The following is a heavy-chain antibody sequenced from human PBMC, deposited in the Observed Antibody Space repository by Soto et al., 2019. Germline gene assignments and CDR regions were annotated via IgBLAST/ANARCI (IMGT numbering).Heavy chain of an antibody. J-gene: IGHJ4*02. D-gene: IGHD1-1*01. CDR2: IYYSGST. CDR3: ARRYGSSFDY. V-gene: IGHV4-59*08. CDR1: GGSISSYY. Sequence: QVQLQESGPGLVKPSETLSLTCTVSGGSISSYYWSWIRQPPGKGLEWIGYIYYSGSTNYNPSLMIRVPRSVDPSKNQVSLKLSSVTAAAAAVYYCARRYGSSFDYWGQGPLVPVSS.